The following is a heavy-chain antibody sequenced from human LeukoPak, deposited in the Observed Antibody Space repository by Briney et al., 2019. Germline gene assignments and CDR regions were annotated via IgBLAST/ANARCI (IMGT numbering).Heavy chain of an antibody. CDR3: ASFGPMLGYCSSTSCQDY. CDR1: GGSISSSNW. Sequence: SGTPSLTCAVSGGSISSSNWWSWVRQPPGKGLEWIGEIYHSGSTNYNSSLKSRVTISVDKSKNQFSLKLSSVTAADTAVYYCASFGPMLGYCSSTSCQDYWGQGTLVTVSS. V-gene: IGHV4-4*02. CDR2: IYHSGST. D-gene: IGHD2-2*01. J-gene: IGHJ4*02.